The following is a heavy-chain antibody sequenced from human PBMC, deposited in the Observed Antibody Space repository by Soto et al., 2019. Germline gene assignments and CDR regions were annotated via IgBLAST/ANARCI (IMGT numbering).Heavy chain of an antibody. D-gene: IGHD5-12*01. V-gene: IGHV3-23*01. J-gene: IGHJ4*02. CDR3: AKDGDGRGYDFDY. Sequence: GESLKISCAASGFTFSSYAMSWVRQAPGKGLEWVSAISGSGGSTYYADSVKGRFTISRDNSKNTLYLQMNSLRAEDTAVYYCAKDGDGRGYDFDYWGQGTLVTVSS. CDR1: GFTFSSYA. CDR2: ISGSGGST.